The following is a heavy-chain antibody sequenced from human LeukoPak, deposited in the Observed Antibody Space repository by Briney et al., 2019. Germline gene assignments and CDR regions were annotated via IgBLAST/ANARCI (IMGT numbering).Heavy chain of an antibody. CDR1: GFPFSSYG. D-gene: IGHD5-18*01. V-gene: IGHV3-33*06. J-gene: IGHJ4*02. CDR3: AKEKAPRGYSYGYYFDY. Sequence: GGSLRLSCAASGFPFSSYGMHWVRQAPGKGLEWVAVIWYDGSNRYYADSVKGRFTISRDNSKNTLYLQMNSLRAEDTAVYYCAKEKAPRGYSYGYYFDYWGQGTLVTVSS. CDR2: IWYDGSNR.